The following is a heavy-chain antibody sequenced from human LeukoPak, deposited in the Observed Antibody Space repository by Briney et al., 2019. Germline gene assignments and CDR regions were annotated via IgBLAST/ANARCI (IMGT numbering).Heavy chain of an antibody. CDR3: ARQGSSSRIRTFDY. Sequence: PSETLSLTCTVSGGSISSYYWSWIRQPPGKGLEWIGYIYYSGSTNYNPSLKSRVTISVDTSKNQFSLKLSSVTAADTAVYYCARQGSSSRIRTFDYWGQGTLVTVSS. D-gene: IGHD6-19*01. CDR1: GGSISSYY. CDR2: IYYSGST. V-gene: IGHV4-59*08. J-gene: IGHJ4*02.